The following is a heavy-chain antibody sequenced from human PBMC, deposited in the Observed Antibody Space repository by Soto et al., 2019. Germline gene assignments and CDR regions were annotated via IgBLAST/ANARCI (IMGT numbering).Heavy chain of an antibody. CDR3: ARGRGYCSSTSCYGPYYFDY. Sequence: SETLSLTCAVYGGSFSGYYWSWIRQPPGKGLEWIGEINHSGSTNYNPSLKSRVTISVDTSKNQFSLKLSSVTAADTAVYYCARGRGYCSSTSCYGPYYFDYWGQGTLVTVS. J-gene: IGHJ4*02. CDR2: INHSGST. D-gene: IGHD2-2*01. CDR1: GGSFSGYY. V-gene: IGHV4-34*01.